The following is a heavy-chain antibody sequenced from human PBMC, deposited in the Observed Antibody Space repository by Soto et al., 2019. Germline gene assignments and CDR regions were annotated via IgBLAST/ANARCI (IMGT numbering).Heavy chain of an antibody. V-gene: IGHV3-21*01. CDR2: ISSSSSHI. CDR3: VRERGLSSFYGMDV. CDR1: GFTITSYS. J-gene: IGHJ6*02. D-gene: IGHD3-10*01. Sequence: EMQLVESGGGLVKPGGSLRLSCAASGFTITSYSMNWVRQASGKGLEWVASISSSSSHIYYADSVKGRFTISRDNPRNSLSLQMNTLRADDTAVYYCVRERGLSSFYGMDVWGQGTKVTVS.